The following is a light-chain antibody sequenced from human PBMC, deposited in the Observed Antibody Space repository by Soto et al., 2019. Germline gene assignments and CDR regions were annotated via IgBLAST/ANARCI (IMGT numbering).Light chain of an antibody. J-gene: IGKJ1*01. CDR1: QSVSGW. V-gene: IGKV1-5*01. Sequence: IQMTQSPSILYPCVGATVTVTRRASQSVSGWLAWYQQKPGEAPKLLIYAASTLKSGVPSRFSGSGSGTDFTLTISSLQPDDFATYYCLQDIRYFWAFGQGTKVDIK. CDR3: LQDIRYFWA. CDR2: AAS.